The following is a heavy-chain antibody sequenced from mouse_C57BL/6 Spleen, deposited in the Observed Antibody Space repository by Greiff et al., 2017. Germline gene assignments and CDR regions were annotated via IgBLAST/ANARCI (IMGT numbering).Heavy chain of an antibody. V-gene: IGHV1-64*01. Sequence: QVQLQQPGAELVKPGASVKLSCKASGYTFTSYWMHWVKQRPGQGLEWIGMIHPNSGSTNYNEKFKSKATLTVDKSASTAYMQLSSLTAEDSAVYDCARSDYYGSIWYFDVWGTGTTVTVSS. D-gene: IGHD1-1*01. CDR1: GYTFTSYW. J-gene: IGHJ1*03. CDR3: ARSDYYGSIWYFDV. CDR2: IHPNSGST.